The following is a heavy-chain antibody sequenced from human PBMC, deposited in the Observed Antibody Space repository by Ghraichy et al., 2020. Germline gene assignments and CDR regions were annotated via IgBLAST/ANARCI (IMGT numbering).Heavy chain of an antibody. CDR3: AKDRRLAERSYYFDY. Sequence: GGSLRLSCAASGFTFSSYAMSWVRQAPGKGLEWVSAISGSGGSTYYADSVKGRFTISRDNSKNTLYLQMNSLRAEDTAVYYCAKDRRLAERSYYFDYWGQGTLVTVSS. J-gene: IGHJ4*02. D-gene: IGHD1-1*01. CDR2: ISGSGGST. V-gene: IGHV3-23*01. CDR1: GFTFSSYA.